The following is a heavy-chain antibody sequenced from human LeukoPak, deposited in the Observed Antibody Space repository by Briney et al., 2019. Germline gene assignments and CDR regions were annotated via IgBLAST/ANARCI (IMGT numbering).Heavy chain of an antibody. CDR1: GFTFADDA. V-gene: IGHV3-43*02. Sequence: GGSLRLSCAASGFTFADDAMHWVRHSPGKGLEWISLISGDGGDTHYADSVKGRFTISRDNSKNSLYLQLNSLRTEDTALYYCATSSSWYLLEYWGQGAQVTVSS. J-gene: IGHJ4*02. D-gene: IGHD6-13*01. CDR2: ISGDGGDT. CDR3: ATSSSWYLLEY.